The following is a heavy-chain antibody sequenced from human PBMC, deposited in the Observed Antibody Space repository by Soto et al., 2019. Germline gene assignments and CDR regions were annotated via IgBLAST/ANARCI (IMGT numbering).Heavy chain of an antibody. J-gene: IGHJ4*02. V-gene: IGHV3-21*01. Sequence: GGSLRLSCAASGFTFSSYSMNWVRQAPGKGLEWVSSISSSSSYIYYADSVKGRFTISRDNAKNSLYLQMNSLRAEDTAVYYCARVLYYYDSSGYRSPYSFDCWGQGTLVTVSS. CDR2: ISSSSSYI. D-gene: IGHD3-22*01. CDR3: ARVLYYYDSSGYRSPYSFDC. CDR1: GFTFSSYS.